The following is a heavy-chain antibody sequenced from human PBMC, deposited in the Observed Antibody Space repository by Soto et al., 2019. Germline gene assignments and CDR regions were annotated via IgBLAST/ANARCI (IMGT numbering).Heavy chain of an antibody. Sequence: GASVKVSCKASGFTFTSSAVQWVRQARGQRLEWIGWIVVGSGNTNYAQKFQERVTITRDMSTSTAYMELSSLRSEDTAVYYCAADSIAVARGYYGMDVWGQGATVTVCS. D-gene: IGHD6-19*01. CDR1: GFTFTSSA. V-gene: IGHV1-58*01. CDR3: AADSIAVARGYYGMDV. J-gene: IGHJ6*02. CDR2: IVVGSGNT.